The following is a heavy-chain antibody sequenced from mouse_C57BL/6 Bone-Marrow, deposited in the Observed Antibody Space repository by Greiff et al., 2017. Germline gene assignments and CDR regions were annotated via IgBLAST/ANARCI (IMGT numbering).Heavy chain of an antibody. V-gene: IGHV1-50*01. CDR3: ARGATPPGVDY. Sequence: QVQLQQSGAELVKPGASVKLSCKASGYTFTSYWMQWVKQRPGQGLEWIGEIDPSDSYTNYNQKFKGKATLTVDTSSSTAYMQLSSLTSEDSAVYYCARGATPPGVDYWGQGTSVTVSS. CDR1: GYTFTSYW. J-gene: IGHJ4*01. D-gene: IGHD3-1*01. CDR2: IDPSDSYT.